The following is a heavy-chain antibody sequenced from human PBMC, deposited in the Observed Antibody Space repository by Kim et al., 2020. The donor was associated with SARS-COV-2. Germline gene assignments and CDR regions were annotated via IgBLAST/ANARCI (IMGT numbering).Heavy chain of an antibody. J-gene: IGHJ4*02. V-gene: IGHV4-34*01. CDR2: ISHSGST. D-gene: IGHD1-1*01. CDR3: ARKVLARQLDS. Sequence: SETLSLTCAVYGGSFSDDYWSWIRQPPGKGLEWIGEISHSGSTKNNPSLKSRVSISVDTSKNQFSLKLTSVTAADTAVYDCARKVLARQLDSWGQGTLGTGSS. CDR1: GGSFSDDY.